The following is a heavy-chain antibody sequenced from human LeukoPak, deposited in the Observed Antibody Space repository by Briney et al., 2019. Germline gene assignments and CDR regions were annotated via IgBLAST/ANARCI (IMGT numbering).Heavy chain of an antibody. D-gene: IGHD1-26*01. CDR1: GFTFSRYG. J-gene: IGHJ4*02. Sequence: GGSLRLSCAASGFTFSRYGMHWVRQAPGKGLEWVAVISYDGSNKYYGDSVKGRFTISRDNSKNTLYLQMNSLRAEDTAVYYCAKDAGEVGATRKSYFDYWGQGTLVTVSS. CDR3: AKDAGEVGATRKSYFDY. V-gene: IGHV3-30*18. CDR2: ISYDGSNK.